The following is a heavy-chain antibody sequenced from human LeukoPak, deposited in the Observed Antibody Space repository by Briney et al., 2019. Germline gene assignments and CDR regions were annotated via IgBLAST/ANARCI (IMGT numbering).Heavy chain of an antibody. CDR2: ISGSGGST. CDR3: AKDRREWLIPKHFDY. Sequence: GGSLRLSCAASGLSLSSFAMSWVRQAPGKGLEWVSAISGSGGSTYYADSVKGRFTISRDNSKNTLYLQMNSLRAEDTAVYYCAKDRREWLIPKHFDYWGQGTLVTVSS. D-gene: IGHD6-19*01. J-gene: IGHJ4*02. CDR1: GLSLSSFA. V-gene: IGHV3-23*01.